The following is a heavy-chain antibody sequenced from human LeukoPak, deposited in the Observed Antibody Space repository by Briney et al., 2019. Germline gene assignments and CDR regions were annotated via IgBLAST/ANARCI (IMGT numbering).Heavy chain of an antibody. J-gene: IGHJ4*02. CDR2: ISAYNGNT. CDR1: GYTFTSYG. V-gene: IGHV1-18*01. CDR3: ARDHHGLAAARGDY. D-gene: IGHD6-13*01. Sequence: GASVKVSFKASGYTFTSYGISWVRQAPGQGLEWMGWISAYNGNTNYAQRLQGRVTMTTDTSTSTAYMELRSLRSDDTAVYYCARDHHGLAAARGDYWGQGTLVTVSS.